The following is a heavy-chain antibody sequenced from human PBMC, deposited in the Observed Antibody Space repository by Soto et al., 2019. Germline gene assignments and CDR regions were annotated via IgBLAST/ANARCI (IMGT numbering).Heavy chain of an antibody. J-gene: IGHJ5*02. CDR3: ARTDYSNYEVWFDP. V-gene: IGHV1-69*06. Sequence: QMQLVQSGAEVRKPGSSVKVSCMASGGTFSTYVISWVRQAPGQGLEWMGAIIPLSGTPNYAQKFQGKVTITADTSTSSAFMELRSLRSEDTAIYYCARTDYSNYEVWFDPWGQGTPVTVSS. D-gene: IGHD4-4*01. CDR2: IIPLSGTP. CDR1: GGTFSTYV.